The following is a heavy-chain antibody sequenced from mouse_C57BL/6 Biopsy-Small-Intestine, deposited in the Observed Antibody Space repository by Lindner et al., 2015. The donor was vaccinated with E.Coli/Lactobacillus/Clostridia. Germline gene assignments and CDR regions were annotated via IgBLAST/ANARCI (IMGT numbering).Heavy chain of an antibody. CDR1: GYMFTGYY. CDR3: ARRRINDNYYSWDV. Sequence: SVKVSCKASGYMFTGYYIHWVRQAPGQGPEWMGWINPSSGGTNYAQKFQGRVTMTRDTSISTAYLELSSLRSDDTAVYFCARRRINDNYYSWDVWGQGTTVTVSS. V-gene: IGHV1-84*02. CDR2: INPSSGGT. J-gene: IGHJ1*01. D-gene: IGHD2-12*01.